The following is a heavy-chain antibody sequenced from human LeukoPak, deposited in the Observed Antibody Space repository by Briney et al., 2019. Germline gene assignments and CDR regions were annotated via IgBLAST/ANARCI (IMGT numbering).Heavy chain of an antibody. J-gene: IGHJ4*02. CDR2: ISGSGGST. V-gene: IGHV3-23*01. Sequence: GGSLRLSCATSGFTFDNYAMSWVRQAPGKGLEWVSSISGSGGSTYSADSVKGRFTISRDNSKNTLYLQMNSLRAEDTAVYYCAKSVSGSYYYWGRGTLVTVSS. D-gene: IGHD1-26*01. CDR3: AKSVSGSYYY. CDR1: GFTFDNYA.